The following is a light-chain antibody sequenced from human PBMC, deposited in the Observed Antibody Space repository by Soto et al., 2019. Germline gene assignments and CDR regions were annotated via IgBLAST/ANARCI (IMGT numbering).Light chain of an antibody. Sequence: DIQMTQSPSSVSASVGDRVTITCRASQDINNWLVWYQQKPGKAPKVVIYKASTLQSGAPSIFTGSGYGTEFTLTISSLQPEDYATYYCQQTNSFPLTFGGGTNVEI. CDR1: QDINNW. CDR3: QQTNSFPLT. CDR2: KAS. V-gene: IGKV1-12*01. J-gene: IGKJ4*01.